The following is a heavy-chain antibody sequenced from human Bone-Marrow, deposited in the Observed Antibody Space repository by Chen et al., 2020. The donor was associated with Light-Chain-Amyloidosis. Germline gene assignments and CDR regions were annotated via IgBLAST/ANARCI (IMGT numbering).Heavy chain of an antibody. Sequence: EVHLVESGGDLLQPGGSLRLSCAASGFTFSNFDMNWVRQAPGKGLEWVSAITPDGGSTNYAGSVKGRFTISRDNSEGTLFLQMNSLRADDTAVYHCAKDVSYDDILPGYPADAFDIWGQGTMVTVSS. V-gene: IGHV3-23*04. CDR3: AKDVSYDDILPGYPADAFDI. CDR2: ITPDGGST. D-gene: IGHD3-9*01. J-gene: IGHJ3*02. CDR1: GFTFSNFD.